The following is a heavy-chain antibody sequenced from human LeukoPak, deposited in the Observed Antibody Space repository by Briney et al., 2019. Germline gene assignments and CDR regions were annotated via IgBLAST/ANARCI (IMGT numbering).Heavy chain of an antibody. D-gene: IGHD4-23*01. CDR2: IYYSGST. CDR1: GGSISSYY. CDR3: ARRRQYGGPLGY. Sequence: SETLSLTCTVSGGSISSYYWSWIRQPPGKGLEWIGYIYYSGSTNYNPSLKSRVAISVDTSKNQFSLKLSSVTAADTAVYYCARRRQYGGPLGYWGQGTLVTVSS. J-gene: IGHJ4*02. V-gene: IGHV4-59*12.